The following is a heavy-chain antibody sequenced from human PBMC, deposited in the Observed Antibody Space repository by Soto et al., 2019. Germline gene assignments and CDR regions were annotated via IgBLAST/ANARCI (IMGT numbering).Heavy chain of an antibody. CDR1: GYTFTNFG. J-gene: IGHJ4*02. CDR2: ISAYNGNT. CDR3: ARGATPIDY. Sequence: QVQLVQSGAAVKKPGASVKVSCKASGYTFTNFGSSWVRQAPGQGREWMGWISAYNGNTNYAQNFQGRVTMTTDTSTSTAYMALRSLRSDDTAVYYCARGATPIDYWGQGTLVTVSS. D-gene: IGHD2-15*01. V-gene: IGHV1-18*01.